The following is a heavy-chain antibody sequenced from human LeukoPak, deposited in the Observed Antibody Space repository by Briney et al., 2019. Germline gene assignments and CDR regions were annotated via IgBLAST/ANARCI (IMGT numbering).Heavy chain of an antibody. Sequence: GGSLRLSCAVSGFTFSSYWMTWVRQAPGKGLEWVANIKQDGSEKYYVDSVKGRFTISRDNAKNSLCLQMNSLRAEDTAVYYCASPLEMATTNFDYWGQGTLVTVSS. V-gene: IGHV3-7*01. CDR2: IKQDGSEK. CDR1: GFTFSSYW. CDR3: ASPLEMATTNFDY. D-gene: IGHD1-1*01. J-gene: IGHJ4*02.